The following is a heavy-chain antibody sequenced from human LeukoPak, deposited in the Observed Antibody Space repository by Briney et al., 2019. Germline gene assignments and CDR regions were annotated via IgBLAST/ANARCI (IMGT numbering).Heavy chain of an antibody. D-gene: IGHD3-16*01. CDR3: ARGGGLDV. CDR1: GYTFSSYW. J-gene: IGHJ6*02. Sequence: GGSLRLSCAASGYTFSSYWMNWARQAPGKGLEWVASINHNGNVNYYVDSVKGRFTISRDNAKNSLYLQMSNLRAEDTAVYFCARGGGLDVWGQGATVTVSS. V-gene: IGHV3-7*03. CDR2: INHNGNVN.